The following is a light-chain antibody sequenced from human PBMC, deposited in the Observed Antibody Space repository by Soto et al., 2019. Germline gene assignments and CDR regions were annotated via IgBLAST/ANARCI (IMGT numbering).Light chain of an antibody. Sequence: DIQLTQSPSSLSASVGDRVTITCRASQSISSYLNWYQQKPGKAPKFLIYAASRLQSGVPSRFSGSGSGTDFTLTISSLQPEDFATYYCQQSYSIPTFGQGPRLEIK. J-gene: IGKJ5*01. CDR3: QQSYSIPT. CDR2: AAS. V-gene: IGKV1-39*01. CDR1: QSISSY.